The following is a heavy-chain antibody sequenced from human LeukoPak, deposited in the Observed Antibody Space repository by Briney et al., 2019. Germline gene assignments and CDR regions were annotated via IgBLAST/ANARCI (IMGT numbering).Heavy chain of an antibody. D-gene: IGHD6-13*01. CDR1: GGSISTGGYS. V-gene: IGHV4-30-2*01. CDR2: IYHSGST. Sequence: PSQTLSLTCAVSGGSISTGGYSWSWIRQPPGKGLEWIGYIYHSGSTYYNPSLKIRVTISVDRSKNQFSLKLSPATAADTDVYYCARARVPIAAAGTGWFDPWGQGTLVTVSS. J-gene: IGHJ5*02. CDR3: ARARVPIAAAGTGWFDP.